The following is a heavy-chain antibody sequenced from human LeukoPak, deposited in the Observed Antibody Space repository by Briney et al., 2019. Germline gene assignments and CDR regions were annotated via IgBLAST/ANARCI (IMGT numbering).Heavy chain of an antibody. V-gene: IGHV4-38-2*02. D-gene: IGHD3-22*01. CDR3: ARSGTGLLRYYF. CDR1: GYSISSGYY. CDR2: LYHSGST. J-gene: IGHJ4*02. Sequence: PSETLSLTCTVSGYSISSGYYWGWIRQPPGKGLEWIGSLYHSGSTYYNPSLKSRVTISIDTSKNQFSLKLSSVTAADTAVYYCARSGTGLLRYYFWGQGTLITVS.